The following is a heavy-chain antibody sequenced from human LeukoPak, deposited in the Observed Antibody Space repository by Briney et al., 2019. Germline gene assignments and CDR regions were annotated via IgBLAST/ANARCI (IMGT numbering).Heavy chain of an antibody. CDR1: GFTFSNYA. CDR2: ISHDGNNK. CDR3: VRLGGNDSDY. V-gene: IGHV3-30*14. J-gene: IGHJ4*02. Sequence: GGSLRLSCAASGFTFSNYAMHWVRQAPGKGLDWVATISHDGNNKYHADSVKGRFTISRDNSKNTLYLQMSSLRVEDTAVYYCVRLGGNDSDYWGQGTLVTVSS. D-gene: IGHD1-26*01.